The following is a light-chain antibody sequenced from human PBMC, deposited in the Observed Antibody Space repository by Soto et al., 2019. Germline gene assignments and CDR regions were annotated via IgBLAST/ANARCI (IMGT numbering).Light chain of an antibody. Sequence: QSALTQPASLSGSPGQSITISCTGTSSDVGGYNYVSWYQQHPGKAPKLMIYDVSNRPSGVSNRFSGCKSGNTASLTISGLQAEDEADYYCSSYRASSTTHYVFGTGTKVTVL. CDR1: SSDVGGYNY. CDR2: DVS. CDR3: SSYRASSTTHYV. V-gene: IGLV2-14*03. J-gene: IGLJ1*01.